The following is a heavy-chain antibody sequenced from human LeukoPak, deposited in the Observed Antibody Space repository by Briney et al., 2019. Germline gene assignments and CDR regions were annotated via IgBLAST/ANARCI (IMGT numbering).Heavy chain of an antibody. CDR3: ARLLPRRYFDY. CDR1: GFTFSSYW. CDR2: IKQDGSEK. V-gene: IGHV3-7*01. Sequence: GGSLRLSCAASGFTFSSYWMSWVRQAPGKGLEWVSNIKQDGSEKYYVDSVKGRFTISRDNAKNSLYLQMNSLRAEDTAVYYCARLLPRRYFDYWGQGPLVTVSS. D-gene: IGHD2-15*01. J-gene: IGHJ4*02.